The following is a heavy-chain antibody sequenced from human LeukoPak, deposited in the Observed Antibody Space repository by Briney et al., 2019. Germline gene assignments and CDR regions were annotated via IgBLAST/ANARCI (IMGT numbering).Heavy chain of an antibody. J-gene: IGHJ6*03. CDR2: IYYSGST. Sequence: PSETPSLTSAVYGGSSCGYYWSWIRQPPGKGLQGMGSIYYSGSTYYNPSLKSQVTISVYTYNNQFSLKLRTVTAEDTAVYDCSRDGVVRNYYYYYYRDVWGKGTTVTVSS. D-gene: IGHD2-2*01. CDR1: GGSSCGYY. V-gene: IGHV4-34*01. CDR3: SRDGVVRNYYYYYYRDV.